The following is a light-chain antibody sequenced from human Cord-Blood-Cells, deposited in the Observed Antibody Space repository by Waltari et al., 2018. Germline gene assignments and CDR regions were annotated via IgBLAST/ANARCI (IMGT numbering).Light chain of an antibody. Sequence: SYELPLPLTVSVSPGQTASITCSGDQLGDKYACWYQQKPGQSPVLVIYQDSKRPAGIPERFSGSNSGNTATLTISGTQAMDEADYYCQAWDSSTVVFGGGTKLTVL. V-gene: IGLV3-1*01. CDR1: QLGDKY. CDR3: QAWDSSTVV. J-gene: IGLJ2*01. CDR2: QDS.